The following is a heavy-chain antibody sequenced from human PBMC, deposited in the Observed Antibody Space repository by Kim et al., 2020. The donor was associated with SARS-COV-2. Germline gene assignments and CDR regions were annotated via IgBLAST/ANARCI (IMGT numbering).Heavy chain of an antibody. J-gene: IGHJ3*02. CDR2: MHPDSGKV. V-gene: IGHV1-8*01. CDR1: GYTFTNSY. Sequence: ASVKVSCKASGYTFTNSYIHWVRRPTGQGLEWMGWMHPDSGKVGYGHKFQGRISMTRITSITTAYLELSSLRLEDTAVYFCARPRIVDPIQDSDFWSGNDPFDIWGQGTLVTVSS. D-gene: IGHD3-3*01. CDR3: ARPRIVDPIQDSDFWSGNDPFDI.